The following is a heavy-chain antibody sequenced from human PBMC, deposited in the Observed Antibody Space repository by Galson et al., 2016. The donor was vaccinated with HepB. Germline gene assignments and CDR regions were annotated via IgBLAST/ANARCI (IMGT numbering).Heavy chain of an antibody. CDR1: GGSISDKAGS. V-gene: IGHV4-31*03. CDR2: IFHRGAT. D-gene: IGHD4-17*01. Sequence: TLSLTCTVSGGSISDKAGSWTWIRQRPGRGLEWLGYIFHRGATFYNPSLKSRLAISVDTSKSQFALKLNSLTAADTAIYSCARALWLHTGDPYSFGFDVWGPGTTVTVSS. J-gene: IGHJ6*02. CDR3: ARALWLHTGDPYSFGFDV.